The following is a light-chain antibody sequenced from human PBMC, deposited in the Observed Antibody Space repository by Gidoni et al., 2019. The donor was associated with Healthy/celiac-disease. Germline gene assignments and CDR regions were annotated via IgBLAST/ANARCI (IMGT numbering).Light chain of an antibody. CDR2: GAS. CDR3: QQYGSSPPWT. V-gene: IGKV3-20*01. CDR1: QSVSSSY. J-gene: IGKJ1*01. Sequence: EIVFTQSPGTLSLSPGERATLSCRASQSVSSSYLAWYQQKPGQAPRLLIYGASSRATGIPDRCSGSGSGTDFTLTISRLEPEDFAVYYCQQYGSSPPWTFGQGTKTEIK.